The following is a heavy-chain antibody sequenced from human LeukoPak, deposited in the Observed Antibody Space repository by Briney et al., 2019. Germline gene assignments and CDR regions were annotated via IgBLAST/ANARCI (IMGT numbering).Heavy chain of an antibody. CDR2: IYYSGST. CDR3: ARDHGDNVVADAFDI. Sequence: PSQTLSLTCTVSGGSISSGDYYWSWIRQPPGKGLEWIGYIYYSGSTYYNPSLKSRVTISVDTSKNQFSLKLSSVTAADTAVYYCARDHGDNVVADAFDIWGQGTMVTVSS. V-gene: IGHV4-30-4*01. D-gene: IGHD2-15*01. CDR1: GGSISSGDYY. J-gene: IGHJ3*02.